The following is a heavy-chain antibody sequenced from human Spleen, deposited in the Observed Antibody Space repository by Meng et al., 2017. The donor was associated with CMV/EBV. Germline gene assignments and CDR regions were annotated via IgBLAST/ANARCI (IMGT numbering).Heavy chain of an antibody. CDR1: GFTFSSYS. V-gene: IGHV3-21*04. D-gene: IGHD3-22*01. CDR2: ISSSSSYI. J-gene: IGHJ4*02. CDR3: ARASQYYYDSSGYPDY. Sequence: GESLKISCAASGFTFSSYSMNWVRQAPGKGLEWVSSISSSSSYIYYADSVKGRFTISRDNAKNSLYLQMNSLRAEDTALYYCARASQYYYDSSGYPDYWGQGTLVTVSS.